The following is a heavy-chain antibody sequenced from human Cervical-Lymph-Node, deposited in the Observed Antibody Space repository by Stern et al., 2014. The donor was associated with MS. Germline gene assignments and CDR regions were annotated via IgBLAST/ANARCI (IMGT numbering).Heavy chain of an antibody. Sequence: ESGPVLVKPTETLMLTCTVSGFSLSNARMGVSWIRQPPGKALEWLAHHFSTGEKSYSTSLKSRLTISKDTSKSQVVLTMTNMDPVDTATYFCARILYDGAYRGDYWGQGTLVTVSS. CDR3: ARILYDGAYRGDY. J-gene: IGHJ4*02. CDR2: HFSTGEK. CDR1: GFSLSNARMG. D-gene: IGHD3-10*01. V-gene: IGHV2-26*01.